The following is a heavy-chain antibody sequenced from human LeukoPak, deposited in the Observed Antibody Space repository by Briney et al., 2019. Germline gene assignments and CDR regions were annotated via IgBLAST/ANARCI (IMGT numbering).Heavy chain of an antibody. CDR3: ARDLVGYCSSTSCSDLDY. D-gene: IGHD2-2*01. CDR2: INPNSGGT. CDR1: GYTFTGYY. Sequence: GASVKVSCKASGYTFTGYYMHWVRQAPGQGLEWMGWINPNSGGTNYAQKFQGRVTMTRDTSISTAYMELSRLRSDDTAVYYRARDLVGYCSSTSCSDLDYWGQGTLVTVSS. V-gene: IGHV1-2*02. J-gene: IGHJ4*02.